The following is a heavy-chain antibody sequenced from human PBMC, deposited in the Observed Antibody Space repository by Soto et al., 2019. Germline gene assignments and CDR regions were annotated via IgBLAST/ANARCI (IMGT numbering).Heavy chain of an antibody. D-gene: IGHD2-2*01. CDR3: ARGTGLYCCSTSCSYYYYYMDV. J-gene: IGHJ6*03. Sequence: ASVKVSCKASGYTFTSYGISWVRQAPGQGLEWMGWISAYNGNTNYAQKLQGRVTMTTDTSTSTAYMELRSLRSDDTAVYYCARGTGLYCCSTSCSYYYYYMDVRGKRTTVTVSS. CDR1: GYTFTSYG. CDR2: ISAYNGNT. V-gene: IGHV1-18*01.